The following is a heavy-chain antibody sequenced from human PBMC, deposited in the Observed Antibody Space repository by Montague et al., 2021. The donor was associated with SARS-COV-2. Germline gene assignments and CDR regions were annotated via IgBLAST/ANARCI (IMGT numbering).Heavy chain of an antibody. CDR3: ARGRFYYDSGELGS. J-gene: IGHJ5*02. CDR1: GGFTNNYY. Sequence: SETLSLTCTVSGGFTNNYYWSWIRQPAGKGLEWIGRIHASGISTYNPSXXTRVTMSVDTSKNQFSLKLSSVTAADTAVYYCARGRFYYDSGELGSWGQGTLVTVSS. D-gene: IGHD3-22*01. V-gene: IGHV4-4*07. CDR2: IHASGIS.